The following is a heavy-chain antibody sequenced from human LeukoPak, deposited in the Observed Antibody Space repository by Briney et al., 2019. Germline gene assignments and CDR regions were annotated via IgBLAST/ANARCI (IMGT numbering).Heavy chain of an antibody. Sequence: SETLSLTCTVSGGSISSSSYYWGWIRQPPGKGLEWIGSIYYSGSTYYNPSLKSRVTISVDTSKNQFSLKLSSVTAADTAVYYCASSVLRYFDWFDPWGQGTLVTVSS. CDR1: GGSISSSSYY. D-gene: IGHD3-9*01. CDR2: IYYSGST. V-gene: IGHV4-39*07. J-gene: IGHJ5*02. CDR3: ASSVLRYFDWFDP.